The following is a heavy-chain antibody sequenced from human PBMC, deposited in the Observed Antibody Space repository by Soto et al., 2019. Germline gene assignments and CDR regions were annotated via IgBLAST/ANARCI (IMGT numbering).Heavy chain of an antibody. D-gene: IGHD3-16*01. CDR2: INPSGNT. Sequence: QVQLQQWGAGLLKPSETLSLSCGVYGGSFSGNYWSWIRQPPEKGLEWIGEINPSGNTNFNPSLKSRLTMSLDTSTNQFSLRLSAVTAADTAVYYCARGKLGGASIWGQGTLVTVSS. V-gene: IGHV4-34*01. CDR3: ARGKLGGASI. CDR1: GGSFSGNY. J-gene: IGHJ4*02.